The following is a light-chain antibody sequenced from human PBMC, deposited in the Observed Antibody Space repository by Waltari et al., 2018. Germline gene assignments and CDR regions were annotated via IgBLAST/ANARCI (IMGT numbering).Light chain of an antibody. CDR2: YAS. J-gene: IGKJ1*01. Sequence: EIVLTQSPGNLSLSPGERATLPCRASQSVGKSLAWYQQKPGQAPRPLIYYASSRAVGIPDRFSGSGSGTDFSLAISRLEPEDFAVYYCQKYVSLPATFGQGTKVEIK. CDR3: QKYVSLPAT. CDR1: QSVGKS. V-gene: IGKV3-20*01.